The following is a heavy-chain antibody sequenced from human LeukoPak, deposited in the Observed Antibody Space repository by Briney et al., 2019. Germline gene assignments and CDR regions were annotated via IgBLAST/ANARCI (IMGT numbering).Heavy chain of an antibody. Sequence: AGGSLRLSCAASGFTFSSYDMHWVRQATGKGLEWVSAIGTAGDTYYPGSVKGRFTISRENAKNSLYLQMNSLRAGDTAVYYCARVNGGDGLRTHAFDIWGQGTMVTVSS. CDR1: GFTFSSYD. D-gene: IGHD5-24*01. V-gene: IGHV3-13*01. CDR3: ARVNGGDGLRTHAFDI. J-gene: IGHJ3*02. CDR2: IGTAGDT.